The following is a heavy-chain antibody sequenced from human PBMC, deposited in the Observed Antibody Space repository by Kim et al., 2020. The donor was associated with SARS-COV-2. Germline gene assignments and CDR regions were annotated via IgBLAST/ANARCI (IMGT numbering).Heavy chain of an antibody. Sequence: GGSLRLSCAASGFTFTSFWMSWVRQAPGKGLEWVANINQHGSETKYVDSVKGRFTISRDNAKDSVYLQMNNLRAADRSVYYCARDAWAQGWTDCFYYGG. CDR3: ARDAWAQGWTDCFYY. V-gene: IGHV3-7*01. D-gene: IGHD1-26*01. CDR1: GFTFTSFW. J-gene: IGHJ4*01. CDR2: INQHGSET.